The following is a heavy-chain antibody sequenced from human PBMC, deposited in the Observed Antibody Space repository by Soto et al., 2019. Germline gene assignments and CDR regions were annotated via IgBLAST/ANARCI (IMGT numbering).Heavy chain of an antibody. V-gene: IGHV4-30-2*01. D-gene: IGHD5-18*01. CDR1: GGSISSGGYS. Sequence: SETLSLTCAVSGGSISSGGYSWSWIRQPPGKGLEWIGYIYHSGSTIYNPSLKSRVTISVGTSKNQFSLKLSSVTAADTAVYYCARASNKRGYSYGPDYWGQGTLVTVSS. CDR2: IYHSGST. J-gene: IGHJ4*02. CDR3: ARASNKRGYSYGPDY.